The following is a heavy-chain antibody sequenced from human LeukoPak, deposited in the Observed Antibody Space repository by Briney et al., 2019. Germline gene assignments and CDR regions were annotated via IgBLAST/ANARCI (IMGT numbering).Heavy chain of an antibody. J-gene: IGHJ4*02. Sequence: GGSLRLSCAASGFTFSSYAMSWVRQAPGKGLEWVSAISDSGYSTYYADSVKGRFTISRDNSKNTLFLQMNSLRAEDTAVYYCAKDGGGWLQLSFDYWGQGTLVTVSS. CDR2: ISDSGYST. CDR3: AKDGGGWLQLSFDY. D-gene: IGHD5-24*01. CDR1: GFTFSSYA. V-gene: IGHV3-23*01.